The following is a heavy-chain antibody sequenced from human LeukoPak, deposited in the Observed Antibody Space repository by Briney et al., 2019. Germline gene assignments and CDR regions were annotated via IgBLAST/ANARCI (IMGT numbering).Heavy chain of an antibody. D-gene: IGHD1-1*01. CDR3: ISDLRGRDDQ. CDR1: GFTFSIAW. Sequence: GGSRSLSCPTSGFTFSIAWMHWARQAPGRGLELVSRMDPDGRTIDYADSVKGRFTISRDNAKDTLYLQMSSLRDEDTAVYYCISDLRGRDDQWGRGTLVTVSS. V-gene: IGHV3-74*01. J-gene: IGHJ5*02. CDR2: MDPDGRTI.